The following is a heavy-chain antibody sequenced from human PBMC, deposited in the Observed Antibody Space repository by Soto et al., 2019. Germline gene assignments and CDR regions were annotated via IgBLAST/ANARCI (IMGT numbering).Heavy chain of an antibody. V-gene: IGHV4-34*01. D-gene: IGHD2-2*02. CDR2: INHSGST. Sequence: QVQLQQWGAGLLKPSETLSLTCAVYGGSFSGYYWSWIRQPPGKGLEWIGEINHSGSTNYNPSLKGRVPISVDTSKNQFSLKLSSVTAADTAVYYCARGSRYCSSTSCDSGYDYGWFDPWGQGTLVTVSS. J-gene: IGHJ5*02. CDR1: GGSFSGYY. CDR3: ARGSRYCSSTSCDSGYDYGWFDP.